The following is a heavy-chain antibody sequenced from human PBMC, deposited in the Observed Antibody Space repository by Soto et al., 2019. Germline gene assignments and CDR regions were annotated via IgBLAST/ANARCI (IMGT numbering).Heavy chain of an antibody. Sequence: QVQLVQSGAEVKKPGASVKFSCKASGYTFTSYAMHWVRQAPGQRLEWMGWINAGNGNTKYSQKFKGRVTITRDTSASTAYMELSSLRSEDTAVYYCASWELLGRWAFDYWGQGTLVTVSS. CDR1: GYTFTSYA. CDR3: ASWELLGRWAFDY. V-gene: IGHV1-3*01. J-gene: IGHJ4*02. CDR2: INAGNGNT. D-gene: IGHD1-26*01.